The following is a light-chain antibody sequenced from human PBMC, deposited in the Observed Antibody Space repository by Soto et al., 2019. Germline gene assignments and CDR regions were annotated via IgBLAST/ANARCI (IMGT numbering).Light chain of an antibody. V-gene: IGLV2-14*01. CDR3: SSYRYSSTTPFV. J-gene: IGLJ1*01. CDR1: SIDIGDYKF. Sequence: QSALTQHASVSGSPGQSISISCTGTSIDIGDYKFVSWYQQHPGKAPKVMIYEVSRRPSGVSERFSGSKSGNTASLTISGLQAEDEADYYCSSYRYSSTTPFVCGTGTKHTVL. CDR2: EVS.